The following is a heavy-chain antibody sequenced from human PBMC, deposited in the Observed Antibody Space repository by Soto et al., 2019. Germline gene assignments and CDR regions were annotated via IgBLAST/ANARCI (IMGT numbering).Heavy chain of an antibody. CDR1: GYTFTGYY. D-gene: IGHD3-9*01. CDR3: ARDIAGYDILTGFHEPLDY. V-gene: IGHV1-2*02. J-gene: IGHJ4*02. Sequence: ASVKVSCKASGYTFTGYYMHWVRQAPGQGLEWMGWINPNSGGTNYAQKFQGRVTMTRDTSISTAYMELSRPRSDDTAVYYCARDIAGYDILTGFHEPLDYWGQGTLVTVSS. CDR2: INPNSGGT.